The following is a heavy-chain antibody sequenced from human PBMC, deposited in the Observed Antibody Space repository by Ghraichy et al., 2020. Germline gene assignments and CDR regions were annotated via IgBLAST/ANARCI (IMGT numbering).Heavy chain of an antibody. CDR2: ISGSGGST. D-gene: IGHD3-3*01. V-gene: IGHV3-23*01. Sequence: GGSLRLSCAASGFTFSSYAMSWVRQAPGKGLEWVSSISGSGGSTYYADSVKGRFTISRDNSKNTLYVQMNNLRAEDTAVYYCAKDKVFGEFDIWGQGTMVTVSS. CDR1: GFTFSSYA. CDR3: AKDKVFGEFDI. J-gene: IGHJ3*02.